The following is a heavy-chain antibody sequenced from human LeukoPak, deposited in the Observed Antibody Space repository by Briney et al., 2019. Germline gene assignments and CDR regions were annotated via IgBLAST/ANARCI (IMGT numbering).Heavy chain of an antibody. CDR3: ACGSTHLYYYYMDV. CDR1: GFTVSSNY. CDR2: IYSGGST. V-gene: IGHV3-53*01. D-gene: IGHD2-2*01. Sequence: PGGSLRLSCAASGFTVSSNYVSWVRQAPGKGLEWVSVIYSGGSTYYADSVKGRFTISRDSSKNTLNLQMNSLRGEDTAVYYCACGSTHLYYYYMDVWGKGTTVTVSS. J-gene: IGHJ6*03.